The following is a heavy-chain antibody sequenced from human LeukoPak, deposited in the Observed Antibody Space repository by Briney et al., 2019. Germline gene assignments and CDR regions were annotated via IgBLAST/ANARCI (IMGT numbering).Heavy chain of an antibody. CDR1: GFTFSSYA. V-gene: IGHV3-23*01. Sequence: GGSLRLPCAASGFTFSSYAMSWVRQAPGKGLEWVSAISGSGGSTYYADSVKGRFTISRDNSKNTLYLQMNSLRAEDTAVYYCAKDRHSSGWPHYFDYWGQGTLVTVSS. CDR3: AKDRHSSGWPHYFDY. D-gene: IGHD6-19*01. J-gene: IGHJ4*02. CDR2: ISGSGGST.